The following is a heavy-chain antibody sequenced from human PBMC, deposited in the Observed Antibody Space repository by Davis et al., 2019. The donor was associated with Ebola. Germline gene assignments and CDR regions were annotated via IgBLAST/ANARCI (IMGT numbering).Heavy chain of an antibody. J-gene: IGHJ5*02. CDR3: AKVHPPTTVTTGWFDP. D-gene: IGHD4-17*01. CDR1: GFIFSSYA. V-gene: IGHV3-23*01. CDR2: ISVRSIT. Sequence: PGGSLTLSCAASGFIFSSYAMSWVRQAPGKGLEWVSSISVRSITYHADSVKGRFTISRDNSKNTLYLQMNSLRAEDTAVYYCAKVHPPTTVTTGWFDPWGQGTLGTVSS.